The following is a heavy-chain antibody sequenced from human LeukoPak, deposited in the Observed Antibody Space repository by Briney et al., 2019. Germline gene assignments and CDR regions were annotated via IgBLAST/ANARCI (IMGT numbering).Heavy chain of an antibody. D-gene: IGHD5-18*01. CDR1: GFTVSSNY. V-gene: IGHV3-53*01. CDR3: ARDNLVGSTQLWSTFDY. J-gene: IGHJ4*02. CDR2: IYSGGST. Sequence: GGSLRLSCAASGFTVSSNYMSWVRQAPGKGLEWVSVIYSGGSTYYADSVKGRFTISRDNAKNSLYLQMNSLRDEDTAVYYCARDNLVGSTQLWSTFDYWGQGTLVTVSS.